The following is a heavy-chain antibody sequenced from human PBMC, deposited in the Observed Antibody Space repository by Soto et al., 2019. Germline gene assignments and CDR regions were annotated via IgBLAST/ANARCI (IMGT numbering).Heavy chain of an antibody. CDR2: ISSGGTYI. V-gene: IGHV3-11*06. CDR1: GFILRDYY. D-gene: IGHD4-17*01. J-gene: IGHJ6*02. CDR3: ARLTVTPNYAMDV. Sequence: GGSLRLSCAASGFILRDYYMTWIRQATGKGLDYISYISSGGTYISYADSVKGRFTISRDNAKNSLFLQLNSLRAEDTGVYFCARLTVTPNYAMDVWGQGAKVTVSS.